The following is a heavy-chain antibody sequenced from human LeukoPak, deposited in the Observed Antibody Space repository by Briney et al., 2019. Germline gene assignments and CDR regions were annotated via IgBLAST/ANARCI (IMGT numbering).Heavy chain of an antibody. J-gene: IGHJ4*02. V-gene: IGHV3-23*01. Sequence: GGSLRLSCAASGFTFSNYAMSWVRQAPGKGLEWVSTITGGGGSTYYADSVKGRLTISRDDFKNTLYLQMSSLRDEDTAVYYCTTYSRSLDNWGQGTLVTVSS. D-gene: IGHD1-26*01. CDR3: TTYSRSLDN. CDR1: GFTFSNYA. CDR2: ITGGGGST.